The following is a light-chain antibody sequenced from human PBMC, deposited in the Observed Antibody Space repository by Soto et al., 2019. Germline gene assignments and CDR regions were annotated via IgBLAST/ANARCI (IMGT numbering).Light chain of an antibody. Sequence: QSVLTQSSSASASLGSSVKLTCTLSSGNSSYIIAWHQQQPGKAPRYLMKLEGSGSYNKGSGVPDRFSGSSSGADLYLTISNLQFEDEADYYCETWDSNTHTVFGGGTKLTVL. V-gene: IGLV4-60*02. CDR1: SGNSSYI. J-gene: IGLJ3*02. CDR3: ETWDSNTHTV. CDR2: LEGSGSY.